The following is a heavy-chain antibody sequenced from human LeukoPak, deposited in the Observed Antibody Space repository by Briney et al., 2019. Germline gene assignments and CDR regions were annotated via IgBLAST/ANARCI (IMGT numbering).Heavy chain of an antibody. CDR3: ARDGGQAGFDP. J-gene: IGHJ5*02. Sequence: GGSLRLSCAASGFSFSSYSMNWVRQAPGKGLEWVSSISSSSSYIYYADSVKGRFTISRDNAKNSLYLQMNSLRAEDTAVYYCARDGGQAGFDPWGQGTLVTVS. V-gene: IGHV3-21*01. CDR1: GFSFSSYS. CDR2: ISSSSSYI. D-gene: IGHD3-16*01.